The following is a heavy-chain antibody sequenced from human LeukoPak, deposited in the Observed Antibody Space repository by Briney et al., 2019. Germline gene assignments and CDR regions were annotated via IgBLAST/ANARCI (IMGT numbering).Heavy chain of an antibody. CDR2: IDPNRAGTNT. CDR3: ARQHWPDKFVDF. CDR1: GNTFSGSY. D-gene: IGHD1-1*01. J-gene: IGHJ4*02. V-gene: IGHV1-2*02. Sequence: ASVKVSCKGSGNTFSGSYVHWVRQAPEQGLEWLGWIDPNRAGTNTNYAQKFQDRVTFTKDASVSTAYMELSRLTTDDTAVYYCARQHWPDKFVDFWGQGTLVTVSS.